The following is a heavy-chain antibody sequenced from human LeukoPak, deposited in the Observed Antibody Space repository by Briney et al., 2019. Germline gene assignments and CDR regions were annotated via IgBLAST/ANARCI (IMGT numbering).Heavy chain of an antibody. CDR3: AREDSSLGGNYFDY. CDR1: GFTVSSNY. D-gene: IGHD6-13*01. CDR2: IYSGGST. Sequence: GGSLRLSCAASGFTVSSNYMSWVRQAPGKGLEWVSVIYSGGSTYYADSVKGRFTISRDNSKNTLCLQMNSLRAEDTAVYYCAREDSSLGGNYFDYWGQGTLVTVSS. J-gene: IGHJ4*02. V-gene: IGHV3-53*01.